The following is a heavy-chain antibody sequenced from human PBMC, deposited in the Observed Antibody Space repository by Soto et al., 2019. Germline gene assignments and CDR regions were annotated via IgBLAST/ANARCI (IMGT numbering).Heavy chain of an antibody. J-gene: IGHJ4*02. CDR1: GGSFSGYY. CDR3: ARCHLTWYSSAWYFRGGAFGY. V-gene: IGHV4-34*01. CDR2: INHSGST. Sequence: NPSETLSLTCAVYGGSFSGYYWSWIRQPPGKGLEWIGEINHSGSTNYNPSLKSRVTISVDTSKNQFSLKLSSVTAADTAVYYCARCHLTWYSSAWYFRGGAFGYWGQGSLVTV. D-gene: IGHD6-19*01.